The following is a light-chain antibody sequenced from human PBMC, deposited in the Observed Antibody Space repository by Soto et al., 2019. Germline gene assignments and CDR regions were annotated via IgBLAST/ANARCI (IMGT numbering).Light chain of an antibody. CDR1: QNIRSS. V-gene: IGKV3-20*01. CDR2: GAS. CDR3: QRHGAT. J-gene: IGKJ1*01. Sequence: SVLTQSPASLSASPGERVTLSCRASQNIRSSLAWYQQKPGQAPRLLIYGASSRATGIPDRFSGSGSGTDFTLTISGLEPEDSAAYYCQRHGATFGQGTKVDIK.